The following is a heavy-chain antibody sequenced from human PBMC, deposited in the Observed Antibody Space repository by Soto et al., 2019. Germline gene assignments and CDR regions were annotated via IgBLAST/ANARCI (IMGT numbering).Heavy chain of an antibody. CDR2: INTGNGNT. CDR3: ARRASRHFDY. D-gene: IGHD6-13*01. Sequence: ASVKVSCKASGYTFNLHAIHWVRQAPGQRLEWMGYINTGNGNTKYSDHVQARITITRDNSATTAYLELRSLTFEDTAVYYCARRASRHFDYWGQGTLVTVSS. V-gene: IGHV1-3*04. J-gene: IGHJ4*02. CDR1: GYTFNLHA.